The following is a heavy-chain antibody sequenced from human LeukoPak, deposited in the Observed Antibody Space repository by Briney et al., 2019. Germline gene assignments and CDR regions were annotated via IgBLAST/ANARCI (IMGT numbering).Heavy chain of an antibody. CDR3: ARERHSSSWTRGMDV. J-gene: IGHJ6*02. CDR2: INAGNGNT. D-gene: IGHD6-13*01. CDR1: GYTFTSYA. Sequence: ASAKVSCKASGYTFTSYAMHWVRQAPGQRLEWMGWINAGNGNTKYSQKFQGRVTITRDTSASTAYMELSSLRSDDTAVYYCARERHSSSWTRGMDVWGQGTTVTVSS. V-gene: IGHV1-3*01.